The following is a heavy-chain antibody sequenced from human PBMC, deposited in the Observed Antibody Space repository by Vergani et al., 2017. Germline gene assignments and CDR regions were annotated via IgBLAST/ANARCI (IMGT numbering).Heavy chain of an antibody. CDR1: GASIRSSNYY. CDR2: IYYSGST. CDR3: ARHSTVEWLVKLGWIDP. J-gene: IGHJ5*02. V-gene: IGHV4-39*01. D-gene: IGHD6-19*01. Sequence: QLQLQESGQGLVKPSATLSLTCSVSGASIRSSNYYWGWIRQPPGKGLEWIARIYYSGSTYYNPSLKSRVTISVVTSKNPFSLKLSSVTAADTAVYFCARHSTVEWLVKLGWIDPWGQGILVTVSS.